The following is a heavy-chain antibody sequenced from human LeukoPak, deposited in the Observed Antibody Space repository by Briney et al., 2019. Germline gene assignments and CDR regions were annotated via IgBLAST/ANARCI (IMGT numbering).Heavy chain of an antibody. CDR2: ISYDGDNK. V-gene: IGHV3-30-3*01. D-gene: IGHD2-21*02. J-gene: IGHJ4*02. Sequence: GRSLRLSCAASGFTFNSHAMNRVRQAPGKGLEWVAIISYDGDNKYYADSVKDRFTISRDNSKNTLYLQMNNLRREDTAVYYCARERVVVTAFCDYWGQGTLVTVSS. CDR3: ARERVVVTAFCDY. CDR1: GFTFNSHA.